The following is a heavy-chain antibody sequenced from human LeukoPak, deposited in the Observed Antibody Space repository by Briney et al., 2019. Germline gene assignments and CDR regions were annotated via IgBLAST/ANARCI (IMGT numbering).Heavy chain of an antibody. CDR1: GFTFGNYA. Sequence: GGSLRLSCTASGFTFGNYALSWFRQAPGKGLEWVAFIRSETYRGTTEYAASVKGRFTISRDDSKSIAYLQMNSLKTEDTAVYYCARANSFDSSGYYFDYWGQGTLVTVSS. CDR2: IRSETYRGTT. V-gene: IGHV3-49*03. D-gene: IGHD3-22*01. J-gene: IGHJ4*02. CDR3: ARANSFDSSGYYFDY.